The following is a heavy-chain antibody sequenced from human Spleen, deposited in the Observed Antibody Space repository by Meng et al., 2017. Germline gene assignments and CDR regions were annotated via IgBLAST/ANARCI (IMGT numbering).Heavy chain of an antibody. CDR2: ISAYNGNT. CDR1: GYNFPDYY. D-gene: IGHD6-6*01. V-gene: IGHV1-18*04. CDR3: ATDEYSSN. J-gene: IGHJ4*02. Sequence: QVQVVQSGGGGKKPGASVKVSCKPSGYNFPDYYIHWVRRAPGQGLEWMGWISAYNGNTNYAQKLQGRVTMTTDTSTSTAYMELRSLRSDDTAVYYCATDEYSSNWGQGTLVTVSS.